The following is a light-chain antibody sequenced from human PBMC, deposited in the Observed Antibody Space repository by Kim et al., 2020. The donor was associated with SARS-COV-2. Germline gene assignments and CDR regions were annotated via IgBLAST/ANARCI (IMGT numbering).Light chain of an antibody. CDR1: SSDVGAYDY. V-gene: IGLV2-11*01. CDR3: ASYAGNYRVS. Sequence: QSALTQPRSLSGSPGQSVTISCSGSSSDVGAYDYVSWYQQHPGKAPKLMIYEVARRPSGIPDRLSGSKSGNTASLTISGLQAEDEADYYCASYAGNYRVSFGGGTKLTVL. J-gene: IGLJ2*01. CDR2: EVA.